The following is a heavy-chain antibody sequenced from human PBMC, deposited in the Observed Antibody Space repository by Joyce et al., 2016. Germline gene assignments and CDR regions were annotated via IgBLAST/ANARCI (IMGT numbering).Heavy chain of an antibody. CDR2: VYFSGGP. CDR3: ARRASVTYGSADYDY. V-gene: IGHV4-39*01. D-gene: IGHD3-10*01. Sequence: QLQLQESGPGLVKPSTTLSLTCTVSVDSVTNSPYYWGWLRQSPGKGLEWLGSVYFSGGPYYNPSLKSRVSIFVDTSKDKISLQLTSVTAADTAIYFCARRASVTYGSADYDYWGQGTQVTVSS. J-gene: IGHJ4*02. CDR1: VDSVTNSPYY.